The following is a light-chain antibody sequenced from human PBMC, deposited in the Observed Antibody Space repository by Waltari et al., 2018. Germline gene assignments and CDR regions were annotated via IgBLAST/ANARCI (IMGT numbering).Light chain of an antibody. J-gene: IGKJ3*01. CDR3: QKYNGAPFT. CDR1: QRIANY. V-gene: IGKV1-27*01. Sequence: DIQMTQSPPSLSASVGDRVTITCRASQRIANYLAWYQQKPGKVPKLLIYAASTLQSGVPSRFSGSGSGTDFTLTISSLQPEDVATYYCQKYNGAPFTFGPGTKVDIK. CDR2: AAS.